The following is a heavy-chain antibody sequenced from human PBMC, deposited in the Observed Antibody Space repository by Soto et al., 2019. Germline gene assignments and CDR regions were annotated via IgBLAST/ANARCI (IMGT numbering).Heavy chain of an antibody. CDR1: GYTFSNYA. CDR3: ARDRGPYCSGNKCFGYHFYAMDV. CDR2: ISGDKGNT. J-gene: IGHJ6*02. Sequence: GASVKVSCKASGYTFSNYAIHWVRQAPGQRLEWLGWISGDKGNTNYSQKLQGRVTFTRDTSASTVYMELSRLRSEDTHVYYCARDRGPYCSGNKCFGYHFYAMDVWGQGTTVTVSS. D-gene: IGHD2-15*01. V-gene: IGHV1-3*01.